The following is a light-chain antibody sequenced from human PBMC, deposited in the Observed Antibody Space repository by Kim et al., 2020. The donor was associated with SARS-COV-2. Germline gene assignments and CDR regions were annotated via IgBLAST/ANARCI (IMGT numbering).Light chain of an antibody. J-gene: IGKJ4*01. CDR2: ATS. Sequence: APGERATPSCRASQSVNSIYLAWYQQKPGQTPRLLIYATSNRATGIPDRFSGSGSGTDFTLTISRLEPEDFAVYYCHQYGNSPLTFGGGTKVEIK. V-gene: IGKV3-20*01. CDR3: HQYGNSPLT. CDR1: QSVNSIY.